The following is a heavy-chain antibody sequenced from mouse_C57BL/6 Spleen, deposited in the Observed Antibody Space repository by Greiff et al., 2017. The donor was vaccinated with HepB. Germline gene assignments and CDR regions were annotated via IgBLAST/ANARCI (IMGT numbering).Heavy chain of an antibody. Sequence: QVQLKQPGAELVMPGASVKLSCKASGYTFTSYWMHWVKQRPGQGLEWIGEIDPSDSYTNYNQKFKGKSTLTVDKSSSTAYMQLSSLTSEDSAVYYCARPLYGSSLDYWGQGTTLTVSS. CDR3: ARPLYGSSLDY. J-gene: IGHJ2*01. CDR1: GYTFTSYW. V-gene: IGHV1-69*01. CDR2: IDPSDSYT. D-gene: IGHD1-1*01.